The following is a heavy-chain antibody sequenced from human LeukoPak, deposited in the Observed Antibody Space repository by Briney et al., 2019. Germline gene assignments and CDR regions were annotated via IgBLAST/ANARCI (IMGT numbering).Heavy chain of an antibody. CDR1: GGSISRHY. J-gene: IGHJ5*02. D-gene: IGHD3-22*01. CDR2: ISESGST. Sequence: SETLSLTCTVSGGSISRHYWNWIRQPPGKGLEWIGYISESGSTNYNPSLKGRVSMSVDLSKNQFSLKVNSVTAADTAVYYCASGGHHYDSSGFHWFDPWGQGAPVTVSS. CDR3: ASGGHHYDSSGFHWFDP. V-gene: IGHV4-4*08.